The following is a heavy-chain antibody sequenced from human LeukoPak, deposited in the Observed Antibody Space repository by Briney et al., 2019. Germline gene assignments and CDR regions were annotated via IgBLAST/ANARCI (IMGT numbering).Heavy chain of an antibody. J-gene: IGHJ4*02. D-gene: IGHD2-2*01. CDR3: AKQGPGSCGSTSCYGFDY. CDR1: GYTFTTYA. Sequence: ASVKVSCKASGYTFTTYAMNWVRQAPGQGLEWMGWINTNTGNPTYAQGFTGRFVFSLDTSVSTAYLQINSLKAEDTAVYYCAKQGPGSCGSTSCYGFDYWGQGTLVTVSS. V-gene: IGHV7-4-1*02. CDR2: INTNTGNP.